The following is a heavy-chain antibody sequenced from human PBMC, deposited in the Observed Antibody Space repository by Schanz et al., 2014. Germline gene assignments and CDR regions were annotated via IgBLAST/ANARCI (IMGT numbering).Heavy chain of an antibody. D-gene: IGHD5-12*01. CDR1: GFTFSNHA. CDR2: IGGSGDST. J-gene: IGHJ3*01. CDR3: ARDEGRDGYNLAFDV. Sequence: EVQLVESGGGLVQPGGSLRLSCAASGFTFSNHALSWVRQAPGKGLEWVSGIGGSGDSTHYADSVKGRFIISRDNSKNTLYLQVNSLRAEDTAVYFCARDEGRDGYNLAFDVWGQGTLVTVSS. V-gene: IGHV3-23*04.